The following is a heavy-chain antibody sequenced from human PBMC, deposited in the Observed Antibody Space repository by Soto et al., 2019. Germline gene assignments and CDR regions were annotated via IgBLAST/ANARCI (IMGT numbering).Heavy chain of an antibody. CDR2: IYTIGST. CDR1: NGSVSGYY. D-gene: IGHD2-15*01. J-gene: IGHJ4*02. V-gene: IGHV4-4*07. Sequence: SETLSLTCTVSNGSVSGYYWSWIRQPAGKGLEWIGRIYTIGSTSYNPSLKSRVSMSVDTSKNQFSLKVKSVTAADTAVYYCARDPAGYYYFDYWAREPWSPSPQ. CDR3: ARDPAGYYYFDY.